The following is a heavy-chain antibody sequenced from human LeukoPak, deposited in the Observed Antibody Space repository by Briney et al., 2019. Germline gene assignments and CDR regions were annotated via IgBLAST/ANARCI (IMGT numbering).Heavy chain of an antibody. CDR1: GFTFSTYA. J-gene: IGHJ3*02. CDR2: ISGSGGST. V-gene: IGHV3-23*01. CDR3: TKDDSTSGWPVGAFDI. Sequence: GGSLRLSCAASGFTFSTYAMTWVRQAPGKGPEWVSGISGSGGSTYYADSVKGRFTISRDNSKNTLYLQMNSLRAEDTAVYYCTKDDSTSGWPVGAFDIWGQGTMVIVSS. D-gene: IGHD6-19*01.